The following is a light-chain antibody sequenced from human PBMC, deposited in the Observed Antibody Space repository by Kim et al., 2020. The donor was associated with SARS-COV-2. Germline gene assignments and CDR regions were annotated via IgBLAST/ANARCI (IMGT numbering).Light chain of an antibody. J-gene: IGLJ3*02. CDR1: SGSIAIND. CDR3: QSYDSTNAWV. Sequence: KTVTISCTRISGSIAINDVQWYQQRPGSAPTTVIYEDNQRPSGVPDRFSGSIDRSSNTASLTISGLKTEDEADYYCQSYDSTNAWVFGGGTQLTVL. CDR2: EDN. V-gene: IGLV6-57*03.